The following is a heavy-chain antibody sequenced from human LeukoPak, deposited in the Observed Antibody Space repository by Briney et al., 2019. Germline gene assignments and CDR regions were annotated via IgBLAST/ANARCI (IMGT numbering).Heavy chain of an antibody. V-gene: IGHV4-34*01. J-gene: IGHJ4*02. CDR1: GGSFSGYY. D-gene: IGHD5-24*01. Sequence: SETLSLTCAVYGGSFSGYYWSWIRQPPGKGLEWIGEINHSGSTYYNPSLKSRVTISVDRSKNQFSLKLSSVTAADTAVYYCARGGRWLQPYYFDYWGQGTLVTVSS. CDR2: INHSGST. CDR3: ARGGRWLQPYYFDY.